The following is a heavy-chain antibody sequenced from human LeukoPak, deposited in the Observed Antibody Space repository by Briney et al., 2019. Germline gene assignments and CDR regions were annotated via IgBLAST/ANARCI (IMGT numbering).Heavy chain of an antibody. CDR2: IWYDGSTK. J-gene: IGHJ5*02. V-gene: IGHV3-33*06. CDR1: GFTFSSYG. Sequence: PGRSLRLSCAASGFTFSSYGMHWVRQAPGKGLEWVAVIWYDGSTKYYADSVKGRFTISRDNSKNTLYLQMDSLRAEDTAVYYCAKAGGHCSSTSCYTQRGYNWFDPWGQGTLVTVSS. D-gene: IGHD2-2*02. CDR3: AKAGGHCSSTSCYTQRGYNWFDP.